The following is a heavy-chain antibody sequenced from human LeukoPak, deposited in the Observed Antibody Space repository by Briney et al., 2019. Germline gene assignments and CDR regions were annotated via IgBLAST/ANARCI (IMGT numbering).Heavy chain of an antibody. D-gene: IGHD1-1*01. CDR3: ARGGGGVQLERRYYMDV. CDR1: GYTFTGYY. V-gene: IGHV1-2*02. CDR2: INPNSGGT. J-gene: IGHJ6*03. Sequence: ASVKVSCKASGYTFTGYYMHWVRQAPGQGLEWMRGINPNSGGTNSAQKFQGRVTMTRDTSISTAYMELSRLRSDDTAVYYCARGGGGVQLERRYYMDVWGKGTTVTVSS.